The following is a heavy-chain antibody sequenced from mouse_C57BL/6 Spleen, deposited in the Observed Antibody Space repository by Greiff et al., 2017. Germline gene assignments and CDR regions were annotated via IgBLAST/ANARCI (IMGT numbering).Heavy chain of an antibody. V-gene: IGHV14-2*01. J-gene: IGHJ2*01. CDR3: ARDGNYLYYFDY. CDR2: FDPEDGET. D-gene: IGHD2-1*01. Sequence: EVQGVESGAELVKPGASVKLSCTASGFNIKDYYMHWVKQRTEQGLEWIGRFDPEDGETKYAPKFQGTATITADTSSNTAYLQLSSLTSEDTAVYYCARDGNYLYYFDYWGQGTTLTVSS. CDR1: GFNIKDYY.